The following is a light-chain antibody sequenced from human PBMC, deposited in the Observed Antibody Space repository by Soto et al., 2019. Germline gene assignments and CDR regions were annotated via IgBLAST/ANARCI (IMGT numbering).Light chain of an antibody. CDR3: ETWDSNSQV. V-gene: IGLV4-60*02. J-gene: IGLJ2*01. CDR2: LEGSGTY. Sequence: QPVLTQSSASSASLGSSVRLTCTLSSGHSSYIIAWHQQQPGKAPRYLMKLEGSGTYNKGSGVPDRFSGSSSGADRYLTISNLKLEDEAGYHCETWDSNSQVFGGGTKVTVL. CDR1: SGHSSYI.